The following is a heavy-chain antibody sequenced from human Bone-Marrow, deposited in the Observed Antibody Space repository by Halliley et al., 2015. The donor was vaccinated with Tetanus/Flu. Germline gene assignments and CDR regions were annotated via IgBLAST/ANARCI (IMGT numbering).Heavy chain of an antibody. V-gene: IGHV4-31*03. CDR1: GGSISSGGYS. D-gene: IGHD1-26*01. CDR3: ARDYGSYYRYFDN. J-gene: IGHJ4*02. Sequence: TLSLTCTVFGGSISSGGYSWNWIRQRPGEGLEWIGLIFDSGTTYYNPSLESRLTISVDRSKNRVSLKVTSVTAADTAVYFCARDYGSYYRYFDNWGRGTLVTVSS. CDR2: IFDSGTT.